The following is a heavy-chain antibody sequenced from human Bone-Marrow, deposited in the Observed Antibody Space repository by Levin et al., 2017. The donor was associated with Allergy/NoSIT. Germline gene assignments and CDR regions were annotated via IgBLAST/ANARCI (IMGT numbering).Heavy chain of an antibody. CDR1: GYTFTSYD. D-gene: IGHD6-13*01. CDR3: ARGPRIAAAAPVLY. V-gene: IGHV1-8*01. Sequence: ASVKVSCKAPGYTFTSYDINWVRQATGQGLEWMGWMNPNSGNTGYAQKFQGRVTMTRNTSISTAYMELSSLRSEDTAVYYCARGPRIAAAAPVLYWGQGTLVTVSS. CDR2: MNPNSGNT. J-gene: IGHJ4*02.